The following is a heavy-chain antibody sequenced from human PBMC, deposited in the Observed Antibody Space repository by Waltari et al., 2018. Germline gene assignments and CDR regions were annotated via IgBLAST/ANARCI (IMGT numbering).Heavy chain of an antibody. V-gene: IGHV4-39*01. D-gene: IGHD5-12*01. CDR2: MSYSGTT. CDR3: ATYIGASLGTASFDV. CDR1: GASITSNRHY. Sequence: QLQLHESGPGLVKPSETLSLTCHVSGASITSNRHYWGWIRQPPGQGLEWIGPMSYSGTTYISPSLKSRVTISRDTSRDQLSLKLDSVTAADTAVYYCATYIGASLGTASFDVWGQGTMVTVSS. J-gene: IGHJ3*01.